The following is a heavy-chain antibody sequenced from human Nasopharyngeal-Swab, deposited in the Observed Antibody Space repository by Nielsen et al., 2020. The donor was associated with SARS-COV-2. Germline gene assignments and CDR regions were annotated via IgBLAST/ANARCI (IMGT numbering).Heavy chain of an antibody. D-gene: IGHD3-16*02. CDR1: GFTFTSYS. CDR2: ISRSGTYV. J-gene: IGHJ4*02. CDR3: TRVNEGDKNYDYIWGSYRPYY. V-gene: IGHV3-21*01. Sequence: GESLKISCAASGFTFTSYSMNWVRRAPGKGLEWVATISRSGTYVYYADSVKGRFTISRDNAQNSLYLQMNSLRAEDTAVYYCTRVNEGDKNYDYIWGSYRPYYWGQGTLVTVSS.